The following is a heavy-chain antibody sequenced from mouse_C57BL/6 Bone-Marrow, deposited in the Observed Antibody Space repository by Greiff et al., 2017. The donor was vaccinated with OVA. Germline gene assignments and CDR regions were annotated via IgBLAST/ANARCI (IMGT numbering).Heavy chain of an antibody. J-gene: IGHJ2*01. CDR3: ASIYDGYYSYFDY. Sequence: VQLQQPGAELVMPGASVKLSCKASGYTFTSYWMHWVKQRPGQGLEWIGEIDPPDSYTNYNQKFKGKSTLTVDKSSSTAYMQLSSLTSEDSAVYYCASIYDGYYSYFDYWGQGTTLTVSS. CDR1: GYTFTSYW. CDR2: IDPPDSYT. V-gene: IGHV1-69*01. D-gene: IGHD2-3*01.